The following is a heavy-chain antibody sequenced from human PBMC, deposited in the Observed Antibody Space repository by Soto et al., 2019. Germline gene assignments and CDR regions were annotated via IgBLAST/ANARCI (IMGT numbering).Heavy chain of an antibody. D-gene: IGHD3-10*01. CDR3: ARQSAGRFDWFDP. V-gene: IGHV4-59*08. CDR2: IHYTGST. CDR1: GGSISSYY. J-gene: IGHJ5*02. Sequence: SETLSLTCTVSGGSISSYYWSWIRQPPGKGLEWIGYIHYTGSTNYIPSLTSRVTISIDTSKSQFSLELTSVTAADTAIYYCARQSAGRFDWFDPWGQGTLVTVSS.